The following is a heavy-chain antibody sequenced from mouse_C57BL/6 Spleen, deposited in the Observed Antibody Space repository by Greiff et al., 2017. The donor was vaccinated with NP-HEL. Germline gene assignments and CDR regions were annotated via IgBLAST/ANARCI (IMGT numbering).Heavy chain of an antibody. CDR1: GYTFTSYW. J-gene: IGHJ2*01. D-gene: IGHD1-1*01. CDR3: ARSSSYDY. CDR2: IDPSDSYT. Sequence: QVQLKQPGAELVMPGASVKLSCKASGYTFTSYWMHWVKQRPGQGLEWIGEIDPSDSYTNYNQTFKGKSTLTVDKSSSTAYMQLSSLTSEDSAVYYCARSSSYDYWGQGTTLTVSS. V-gene: IGHV1-69*01.